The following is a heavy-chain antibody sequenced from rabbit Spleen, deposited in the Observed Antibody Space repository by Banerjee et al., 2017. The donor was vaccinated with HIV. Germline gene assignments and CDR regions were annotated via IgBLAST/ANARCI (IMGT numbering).Heavy chain of an antibody. V-gene: IGHV1S45*01. CDR2: IYAGSSGST. J-gene: IGHJ6*01. CDR3: ARDAGTSFSTYGMDL. D-gene: IGHD8-1*01. Sequence: QEQLEESGGDLVKPEGSLTLTCTASGFSFNSGYDMCWVRQAPGKGLEWIACIYAGSSGSTYSATWAKGRFTLSKTSSTTVTLQMTSLTAADTATYFCARDAGTSFSTYGMDLWGPGTLVTVS. CDR1: GFSFNSGYD.